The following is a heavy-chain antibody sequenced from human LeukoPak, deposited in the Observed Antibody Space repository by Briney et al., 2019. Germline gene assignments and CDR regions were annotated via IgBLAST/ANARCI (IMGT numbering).Heavy chain of an antibody. D-gene: IGHD2-15*01. V-gene: IGHV3-15*01. Sequence: GGSLRLSCAASGFTFNNYAMTWVRQAPGKGLEWVGRIKSKTNGGTADYAAPVKGRFTISRDDSKNTLYLEMNSLNTEDTAVYHCNTWCGTCPKFDYWGQGTLVTVSS. CDR2: IKSKTNGGTA. J-gene: IGHJ4*02. CDR1: GFTFNNYA. CDR3: NTWCGTCPKFDY.